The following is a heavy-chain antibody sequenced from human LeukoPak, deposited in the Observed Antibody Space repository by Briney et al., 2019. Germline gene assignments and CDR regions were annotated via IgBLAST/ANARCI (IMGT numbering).Heavy chain of an antibody. V-gene: IGHV3-30*04. D-gene: IGHD3-22*01. CDR1: GFTFSSYA. J-gene: IGHJ6*02. Sequence: GGSLRLSCAASGFTFSSYAMHWVRQAPGKGLEWVAVISYDGSNKYYADSVKGRFTISRDNSKNTLYLQMNSPRAEDTAVYYCARGDSSGYLYYYYYYGMDVWGQGTTVTVSS. CDR2: ISYDGSNK. CDR3: ARGDSSGYLYYYYYYGMDV.